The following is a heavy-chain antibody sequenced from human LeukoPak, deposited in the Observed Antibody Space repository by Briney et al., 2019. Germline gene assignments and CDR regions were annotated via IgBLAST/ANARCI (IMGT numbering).Heavy chain of an antibody. CDR1: GYSISSGYY. V-gene: IGHV4-38-2*02. CDR2: IYHSGST. D-gene: IGHD1-1*01. CDR3: ARERSSWKAQDY. J-gene: IGHJ4*02. Sequence: SETLSLTCTVSGYSISSGYYWGWIRQPPGKGLEWIGSIYHSGSTYYNPSLKSRVTISVDTSKNQFSLKLSSVTAADTAVYYCARERSSWKAQDYWGQGTLVTVSS.